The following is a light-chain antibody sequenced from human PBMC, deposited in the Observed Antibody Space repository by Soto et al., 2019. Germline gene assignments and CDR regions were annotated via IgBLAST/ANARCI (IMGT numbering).Light chain of an antibody. J-gene: IGLJ3*02. CDR2: EVS. CDR1: SSDVGSYNL. CDR3: CSYAGSSTIPPWV. V-gene: IGLV2-23*02. Sequence: QSALTQPASVSGSPGQSITISCTGTSSDVGSYNLVSWYQQHPGKAPKLMIYEVSKRPSGVSNRFSGSKSGNTASLTISGLQAEDEADYYCCSYAGSSTIPPWVFGGGTQLTVL.